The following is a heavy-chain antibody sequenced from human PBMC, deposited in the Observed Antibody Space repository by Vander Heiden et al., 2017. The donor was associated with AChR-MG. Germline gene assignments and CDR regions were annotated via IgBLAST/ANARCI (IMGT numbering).Heavy chain of an antibody. Sequence: QVQLQESGPGLAKPSATLSLTFTGSGGSISSYYWSWIRQPPGKGLEWIGYIYYSGSTNYNPSLKSRVTISVDTSKNQFSLKLSSVTAADTAVYYCARGYYGDYVDYWGQGTLVTVSS. CDR2: IYYSGST. J-gene: IGHJ4*02. CDR1: GGSISSYY. D-gene: IGHD4-17*01. CDR3: ARGYYGDYVDY. V-gene: IGHV4-59*01.